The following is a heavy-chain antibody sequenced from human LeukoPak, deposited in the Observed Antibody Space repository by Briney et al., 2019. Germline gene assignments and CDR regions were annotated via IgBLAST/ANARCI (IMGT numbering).Heavy chain of an antibody. CDR3: AREAAVVVAATYSSGWTDY. D-gene: IGHD2-15*01. CDR2: ISSNGGST. CDR1: GFTFSSYA. J-gene: IGHJ4*02. V-gene: IGHV3-64*01. Sequence: PGGSLRLSCAASGFTFSSYAMHWVRQAPGKGLEYVSAISSNGGSTYYANSVKGRFTISRDNSKNTLYLQMGSLRAEDMAVYYCAREAAVVVAATYSSGWTDYWGQGTLVTVSS.